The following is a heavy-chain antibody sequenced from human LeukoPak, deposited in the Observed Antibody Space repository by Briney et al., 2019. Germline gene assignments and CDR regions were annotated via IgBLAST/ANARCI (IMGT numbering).Heavy chain of an antibody. CDR2: INHSGST. J-gene: IGHJ5*02. CDR3: ARGPQNYYYDSSGYFWLDP. V-gene: IGHV4-34*01. CDR1: GGSFSGYY. D-gene: IGHD3-22*01. Sequence: PSETLSLTCAVYGGSFSGYYWSWIRQPPGKGLEWIGEINHSGSTNYNPSLKSRVTISVDTSKNQFSLKLSSVTAADTAVYYCARGPQNYYYDSSGYFWLDPWGQGTLVTVSS.